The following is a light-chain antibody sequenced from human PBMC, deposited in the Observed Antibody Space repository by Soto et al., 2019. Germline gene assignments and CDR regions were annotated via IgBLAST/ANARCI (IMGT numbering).Light chain of an antibody. CDR3: QQSYRTPLT. Sequence: DIQMTQSPSSLSASVGDRVTITCRASQSVSNNLNWYQQKPGKAPHLLIYAASSLQSGVPSRFSGSGSGTDFTLVISSLQPADFTTYYCQQSYRTPLTFGGGTKVEIK. J-gene: IGKJ4*01. CDR2: AAS. V-gene: IGKV1-39*01. CDR1: QSVSNN.